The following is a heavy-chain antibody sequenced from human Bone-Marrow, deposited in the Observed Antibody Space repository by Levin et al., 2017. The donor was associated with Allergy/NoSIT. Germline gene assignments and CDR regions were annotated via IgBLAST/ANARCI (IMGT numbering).Heavy chain of an antibody. CDR3: ANSWSYCGKNSYTDNFDY. CDR2: ISGTGGNT. V-gene: IGHV3-23*01. J-gene: IGHJ4*02. CDR1: GFTFSDYA. D-gene: IGHD2-21*01. Sequence: LSLTCVASGFTFSDYAMSWVSQAPGKGLEWVSAISGTGGNTYYANSVKGRFTISRDNSQKMLYLQMNSLRVEDTALYYCANSWSYCGKNSYTDNFDYWGQGILVTVSS.